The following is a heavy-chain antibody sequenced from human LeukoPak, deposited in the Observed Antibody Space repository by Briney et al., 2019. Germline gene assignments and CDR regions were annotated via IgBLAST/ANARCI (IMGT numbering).Heavy chain of an antibody. CDR2: ISSSGSTI. CDR1: GFTFSNYA. Sequence: PGGSLRLSCAASGFTFSNYAMTWVRQAPGKGLEWVSYISSSGSTIYYADSVKGRFTNSRDNAKNSLYLQMNSLRAEDTAVYYCAKGYYYDSSGGQGTLVTVSS. CDR3: AKGYYYDSS. V-gene: IGHV3-48*03. D-gene: IGHD3-22*01. J-gene: IGHJ4*02.